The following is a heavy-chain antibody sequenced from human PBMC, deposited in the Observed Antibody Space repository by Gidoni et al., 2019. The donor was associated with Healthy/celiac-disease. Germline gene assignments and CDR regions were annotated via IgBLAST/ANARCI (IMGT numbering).Heavy chain of an antibody. CDR1: GYSFTSYW. D-gene: IGHD6-13*01. V-gene: IGHV5-10-1*03. Sequence: EVQLVQSGAEVKKPGESLRISCKGSGYSFTSYWISWVRQMPGKGLEWMGRIDPSDSYTNYSPSFQGHVTISADKSISTAYLQWSSLKASDTAMYYCARGIRSSSWYGNYYYYYGMDVWGQGTTVTVSS. CDR2: IDPSDSYT. J-gene: IGHJ6*02. CDR3: ARGIRSSSWYGNYYYYYGMDV.